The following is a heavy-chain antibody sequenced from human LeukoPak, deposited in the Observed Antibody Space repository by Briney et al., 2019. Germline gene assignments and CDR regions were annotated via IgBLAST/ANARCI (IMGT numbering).Heavy chain of an antibody. CDR1: GGSFSSYF. Sequence: SETLSLTCTVSGGSFSSYFWSWIRQPPGKGLEWIGYIYSSGSTNYNPSLKSRVSISADTSMNEFSLKLRSVTAADTAVYFCARVDTSLVPDAFDIWGQGSMVTVSS. V-gene: IGHV4-59*01. D-gene: IGHD5-18*01. CDR3: ARVDTSLVPDAFDI. J-gene: IGHJ3*02. CDR2: IYSSGST.